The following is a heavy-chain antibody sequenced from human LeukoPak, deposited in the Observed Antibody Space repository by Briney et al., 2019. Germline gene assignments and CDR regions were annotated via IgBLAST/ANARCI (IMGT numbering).Heavy chain of an antibody. CDR3: ARPAPYGDYVGYFDL. CDR1: GGSFSGYY. Sequence: SETLSLTCAVYGGSFSGYYWSWIRQPPGKGLEWIGYIYYSGSTNYNPSLKSRVTISVDTSKNQFSLKLSSVTAADTAVYYCARPAPYGDYVGYFDLWGRGTLVTVSS. D-gene: IGHD4-17*01. CDR2: IYYSGST. V-gene: IGHV4-59*08. J-gene: IGHJ2*01.